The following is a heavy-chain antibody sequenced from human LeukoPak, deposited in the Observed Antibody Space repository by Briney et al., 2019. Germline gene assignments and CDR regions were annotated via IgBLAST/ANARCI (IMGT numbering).Heavy chain of an antibody. J-gene: IGHJ5*02. CDR3: AGVDYYDSSVTNWLDP. CDR2: MNPNSGNT. D-gene: IGHD3-22*01. CDR1: GYTFTSYD. Sequence: ASVKVSCKASGYTFTSYDINWVRQATGQGLEWMGWMNPNSGNTGYAQKFQGRVTITRNTSISTAYMELSSLRSEDTAVYYCAGVDYYDSSVTNWLDPWTQGTLVTVSS. V-gene: IGHV1-8*03.